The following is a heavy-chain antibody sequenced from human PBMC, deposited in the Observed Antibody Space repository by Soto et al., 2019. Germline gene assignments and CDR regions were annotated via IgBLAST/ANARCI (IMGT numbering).Heavy chain of an antibody. CDR3: TRTDYYYDSGSYYPFDY. V-gene: IGHV3-49*04. D-gene: IGHD3-10*01. CDR1: GFTFDDYA. CDR2: IRSKHYGGTT. Sequence: PGGSLRLSCTPSGFTFDDYALSWVRQAPGKGLEWVGFIRSKHYGGTTEYAASVKGRLTISRGDSKSIAYLQMNSLKTEDTAVYYCTRTDYYYDSGSYYPFDYWGQGTLVTVSS. J-gene: IGHJ4*02.